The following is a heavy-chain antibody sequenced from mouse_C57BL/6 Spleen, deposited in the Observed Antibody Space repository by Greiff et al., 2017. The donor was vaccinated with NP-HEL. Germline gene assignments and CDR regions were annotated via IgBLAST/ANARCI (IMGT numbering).Heavy chain of an antibody. J-gene: IGHJ3*01. Sequence: QVQLQQPGAELVKPGASVKLSCKASGYTFTSYWMQWVKQRPGQGLEWIGEIDPSDSYTNSNQKFKGKATLTVDTSSSTAYMQLSSLTSEDSAVYYCARLGNPWFAYWGQGTLVTVSA. V-gene: IGHV1-50*01. D-gene: IGHD4-1*01. CDR3: ARLGNPWFAY. CDR1: GYTFTSYW. CDR2: IDPSDSYT.